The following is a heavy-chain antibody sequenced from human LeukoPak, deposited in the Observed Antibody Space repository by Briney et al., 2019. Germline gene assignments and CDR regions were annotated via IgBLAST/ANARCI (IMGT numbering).Heavy chain of an antibody. CDR3: ASGFFGSANCGCDCFFYY. V-gene: IGHV1-2*02. D-gene: IGHD2-21*02. CDR1: GYTFTGYY. J-gene: IGHJ4*02. Sequence: ASVKVSCKAFGYTFTGYYMHWVRQAPGQGLEWMGWINANSGGTSYAQKSQGRVTMTRDTAIRTAYMELSRPRAGDTAVYYFASGFFGSANCGCDCFFYYWGQGTLVTVPS. CDR2: INANSGGT.